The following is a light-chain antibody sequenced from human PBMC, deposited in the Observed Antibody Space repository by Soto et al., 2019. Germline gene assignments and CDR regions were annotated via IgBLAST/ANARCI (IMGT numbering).Light chain of an antibody. CDR3: QENYITQYT. J-gene: IGKJ2*01. Sequence: EIQMTQSPSSLSAGVADRVTITCRARQGTSGYLNWDQQKPGKAPELLIYATSPLQSGVPSMFSGSGSGTDFTLTISRMQPEEFATYLCQENYITQYTYGRGTELESK. CDR1: QGTSGY. CDR2: ATS. V-gene: IGKV1-39*01.